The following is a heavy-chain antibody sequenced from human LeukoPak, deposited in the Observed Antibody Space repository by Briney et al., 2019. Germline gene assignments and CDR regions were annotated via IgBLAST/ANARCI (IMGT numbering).Heavy chain of an antibody. Sequence: SETLSLTCTVSGGSISSSSYYWGWIRQPPGEGLGWIGSIYYSGSTYYNPSLKSRVTISVDTSKNQFSLKLSSVTAADTAVYYCARSGLLWFGSFDYWGQGTLVTVSS. CDR1: GGSISSSSYY. CDR3: ARSGLLWFGSFDY. J-gene: IGHJ4*02. D-gene: IGHD3-10*01. V-gene: IGHV4-39*01. CDR2: IYYSGST.